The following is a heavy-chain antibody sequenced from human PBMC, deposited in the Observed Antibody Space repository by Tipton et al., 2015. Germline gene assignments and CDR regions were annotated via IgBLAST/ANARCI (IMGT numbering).Heavy chain of an antibody. CDR2: LYFSGST. CDR1: GGSISSSSYY. J-gene: IGHJ4*02. Sequence: LSLTCTVSGGSISSSSYYWAWIRQPPGKGLEWIGSLYFSGSTYYNPSLKSRVTISIDRFKNQFSLKLSSVTAADTAVYYCARGLLLWFGMSDYWGRGTLVTVSS. CDR3: ARGLLLWFGMSDY. D-gene: IGHD3-10*01. V-gene: IGHV4-39*01.